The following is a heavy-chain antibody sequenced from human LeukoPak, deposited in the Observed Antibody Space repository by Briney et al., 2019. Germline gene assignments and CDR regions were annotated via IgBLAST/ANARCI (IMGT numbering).Heavy chain of an antibody. Sequence: GGSLRLSCAASGFTSSGSAMHWVRQASGKGLEWVGRIRSRANSYATAYAASVKGRFTISRDDSKNTAYLQMNSLKTEDTAVYYCTRRDCSSTSCYPYWGQGTLVTVSS. J-gene: IGHJ4*02. CDR1: GFTSSGSA. CDR2: IRSRANSYAT. D-gene: IGHD2-2*01. CDR3: TRRDCSSTSCYPY. V-gene: IGHV3-73*01.